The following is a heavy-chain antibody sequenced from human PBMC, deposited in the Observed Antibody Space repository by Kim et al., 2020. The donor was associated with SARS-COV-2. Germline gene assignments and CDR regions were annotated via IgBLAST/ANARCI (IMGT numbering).Heavy chain of an antibody. CDR2: INHSGST. J-gene: IGHJ4*02. CDR3: ARVSYDYVWGSYRYGSREGSFDY. CDR1: GGSFSGYY. D-gene: IGHD3-16*02. V-gene: IGHV4-34*01. Sequence: SETLSLTCAVYGGSFSGYYWSWIRQPPGKGLEWIGEINHSGSTNYNPSLKSRVTISVDTSKNQFSLKLSSVTAADTAVYYCARVSYDYVWGSYRYGSREGSFDYWGQGTLVTVSS.